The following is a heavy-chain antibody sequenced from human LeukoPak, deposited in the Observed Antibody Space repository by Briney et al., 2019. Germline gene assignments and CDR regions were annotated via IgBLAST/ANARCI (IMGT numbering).Heavy chain of an antibody. J-gene: IGHJ5*02. CDR2: INHSGST. D-gene: IGHD4-17*01. V-gene: IGHV4-34*01. CDR3: ASLHYGDYVGWFDP. Sequence: SETLSLTCTVPGGSISSYYWSWIRQPPGKGLEWIGEINHSGSTNYNPSLKSRVTISVDTSKNQFSLKLSSVTAADTAVYYCASLHYGDYVGWFDPWGQGTLVTVSS. CDR1: GGSISSYY.